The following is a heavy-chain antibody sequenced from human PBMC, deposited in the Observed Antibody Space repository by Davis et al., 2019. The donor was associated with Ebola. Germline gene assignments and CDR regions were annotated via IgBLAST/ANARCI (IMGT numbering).Heavy chain of an antibody. Sequence: PGGSLRLSCAASGLTFSSYAMSWVRQAPGKGLEWVSGITGSGDNTYYADPVKGRFTIARDNSKSTLYLQMNSLRAEDTAVYYCAKGSWYCTGGVCGRDYFDFWGQGTLVTVSS. CDR1: GLTFSSYA. CDR2: ITGSGDNT. V-gene: IGHV3-23*01. CDR3: AKGSWYCTGGVCGRDYFDF. J-gene: IGHJ4*02. D-gene: IGHD2-8*02.